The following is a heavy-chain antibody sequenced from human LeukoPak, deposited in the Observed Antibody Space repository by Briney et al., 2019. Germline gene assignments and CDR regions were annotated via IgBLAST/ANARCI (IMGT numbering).Heavy chain of an antibody. D-gene: IGHD6-19*01. J-gene: IGHJ4*02. CDR3: VRHTTSGWYQVVY. CDR2: ITYSGST. CDR1: GGSISNYL. Sequence: SETLSLTCTVSGGSISNYLWSLLRQPPGKGLEWIGFITYSGSTDHNPSLKSRVTISVDASKNQFSPKLTSVTAADTAVYYCVRHTTSGWYQVVYWGQGTLVTVSS. V-gene: IGHV4-59*01.